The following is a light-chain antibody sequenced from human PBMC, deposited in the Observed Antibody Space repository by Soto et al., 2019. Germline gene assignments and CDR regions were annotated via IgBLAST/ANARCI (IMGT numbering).Light chain of an antibody. CDR1: NSNIGTNS. V-gene: IGLV1-44*01. Sequence: QSVLTQPPSASETPEQRVIISCSGGNSNIGTNSVSWYQHLPGTAPKLLIYNSYQRPAGVPDRFSGSKSGTSASLAISGLQSEDEANYYCVAWDDSLKTLLFGGGTKLTV. CDR2: NSY. J-gene: IGLJ3*02. CDR3: VAWDDSLKTLL.